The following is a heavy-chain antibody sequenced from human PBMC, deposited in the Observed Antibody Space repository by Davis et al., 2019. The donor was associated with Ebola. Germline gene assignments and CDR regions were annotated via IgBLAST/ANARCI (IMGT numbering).Heavy chain of an antibody. V-gene: IGHV3-30-3*01. CDR1: GFTFSSYA. CDR2: ISFDGTTK. J-gene: IGHJ2*01. D-gene: IGHD3-22*01. Sequence: PGGSLRLSCAASGFTFSSYALHWVRQAPGKGLEWVGFISFDGTTKYNVDSVKGRFTISKDNSKNTLYLQMNNLRVEDTAVYYCARDADTSASYWYYDLWGRGTLVTVSS. CDR3: ARDADTSASYWYYDL.